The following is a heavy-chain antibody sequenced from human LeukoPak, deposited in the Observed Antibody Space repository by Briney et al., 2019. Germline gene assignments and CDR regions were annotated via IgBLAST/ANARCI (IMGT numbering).Heavy chain of an antibody. D-gene: IGHD3-22*01. V-gene: IGHV1-24*01. CDR2: FDPEDGET. CDR1: GYTLTELS. Sequence: GASVKVSCKVSGYTLTELSMHWVRQAPGTGLEWMGGFDPEDGETIYAQKFQGRVTMTEDTSTDTAYMELSSLRSEDTAVYYCATDRWYYDSSGQNLKNWFDPWGQGTLVTVSS. CDR3: ATDRWYYDSSGQNLKNWFDP. J-gene: IGHJ5*02.